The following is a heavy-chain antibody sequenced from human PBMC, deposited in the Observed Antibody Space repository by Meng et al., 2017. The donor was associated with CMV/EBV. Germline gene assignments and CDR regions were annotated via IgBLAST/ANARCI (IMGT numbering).Heavy chain of an antibody. V-gene: IGHV1-8*01. J-gene: IGHJ6*02. CDR3: ATVGYYYYYGMDV. CDR1: AYTFTSYY. CDR2: MNPNSGNT. Sequence: ASVLVSCKASAYTFTSYYINWVRQATGQGLEGMGWMNPNSGNTGYAQKSQGRVTMTRNTSISKAYMELSSLISEDTAVYYCATVGYYYYYGMDVWGQGTTVTVSS.